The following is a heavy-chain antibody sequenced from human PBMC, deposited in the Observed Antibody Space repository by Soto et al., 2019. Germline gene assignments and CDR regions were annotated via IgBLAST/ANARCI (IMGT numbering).Heavy chain of an antibody. V-gene: IGHV6-1*01. D-gene: IGHD3-16*01. CDR1: GDSVSSSSAT. J-gene: IGHJ3*01. Sequence: PSQTLSLTCAISGDSVSSSSATWNWIRQSPSRGLEWLGRTYYRSKWYNDYAVSVTSRITINPDTSKNQFSLQLRSVTPDDTAVYYCARDASPTTDAFDVWGQGTMVTVSS. CDR3: ARDASPTTDAFDV. CDR2: TYYRSKWYN.